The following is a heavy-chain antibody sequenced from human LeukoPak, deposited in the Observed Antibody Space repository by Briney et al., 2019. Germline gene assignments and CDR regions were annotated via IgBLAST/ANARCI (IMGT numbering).Heavy chain of an antibody. CDR2: MSYDERTK. CDR3: VRDGDTAIRGVNFDY. J-gene: IGHJ4*02. D-gene: IGHD3-10*01. Sequence: GGSLRLSCAASGFSLTTYAIHWVRQAPGKGLEWLAVMSYDERTKFYADSVMGRFTISRDTSHNTLYLQMTGLRVEDTAVYHCVRDGDTAIRGVNFDYWGQGTLVTASS. V-gene: IGHV3-30*04. CDR1: GFSLTTYA.